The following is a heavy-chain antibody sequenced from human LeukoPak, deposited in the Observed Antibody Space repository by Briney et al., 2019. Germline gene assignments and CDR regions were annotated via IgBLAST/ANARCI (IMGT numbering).Heavy chain of an antibody. CDR3: ARDLEIRFLEWLLPYNWFDP. CDR1: GFTFSSYE. Sequence: GGSLRLSCAASGFTFSSYEMNWVRQAPGKGLEWVSYISSSGSTIYYADSVKGRFTISRDNAKNSLYLQMNSLRAEDTAVYYCARDLEIRFLEWLLPYNWFDPWGQGTLVTVSS. V-gene: IGHV3-48*03. CDR2: ISSSGSTI. D-gene: IGHD3-3*01. J-gene: IGHJ5*02.